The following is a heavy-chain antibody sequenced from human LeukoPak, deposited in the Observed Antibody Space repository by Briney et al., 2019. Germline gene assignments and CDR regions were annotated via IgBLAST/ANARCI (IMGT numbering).Heavy chain of an antibody. CDR3: AKDRVDGSGSQFDS. D-gene: IGHD3-10*01. CDR1: GFTFSTYE. J-gene: IGHJ4*02. CDR2: ISTSDNII. V-gene: IGHV3-48*03. Sequence: TGGSLRLSCAASGFTFSTYEMNWVRQAPGKGLEWVSYISTSDNIIYYADSVKGRFTISRDNAMDTLYLQMNSLRADDTAVYYCAKDRVDGSGSQFDSWGQGSLVIVSS.